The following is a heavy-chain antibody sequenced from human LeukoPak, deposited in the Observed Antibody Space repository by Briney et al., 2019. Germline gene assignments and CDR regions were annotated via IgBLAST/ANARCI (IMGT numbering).Heavy chain of an antibody. J-gene: IGHJ4*01. CDR2: IWYDGSNK. Sequence: GGSLRLSCAASGFTFSSYGMHWVRQAPGKGLEWVAVIWYDGSNKYYADSVKGRFTISRDNSKNTLYLQMNSLRAEDTAVYYCARKPYDSSGSDYWGHGTLVTVSS. D-gene: IGHD3-22*01. CDR3: ARKPYDSSGSDY. CDR1: GFTFSSYG. V-gene: IGHV3-33*01.